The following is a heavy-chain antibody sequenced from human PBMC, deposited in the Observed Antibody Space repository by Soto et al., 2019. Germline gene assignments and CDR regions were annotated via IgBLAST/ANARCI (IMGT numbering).Heavy chain of an antibody. Sequence: ASVKVSCKASGYTFTGYYMHWVRQAPGQGLEWMGWINPNSGGTNYAQKFQGWVTMTRDTSISTAYMELSRLRSDDTAVYYCARELRGYCSGGSCYSMGYWGQGTLVTVSS. V-gene: IGHV1-2*04. CDR1: GYTFTGYY. CDR3: ARELRGYCSGGSCYSMGY. D-gene: IGHD2-15*01. J-gene: IGHJ4*02. CDR2: INPNSGGT.